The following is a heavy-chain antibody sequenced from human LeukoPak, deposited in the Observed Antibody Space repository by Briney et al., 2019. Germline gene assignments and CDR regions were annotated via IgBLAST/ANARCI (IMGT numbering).Heavy chain of an antibody. J-gene: IGHJ6*03. V-gene: IGHV1-2*02. Sequence: ASVKVSCKASGYTFTGYYMHWVRQAPGQGLEWMGWINPNSGGTNYAQKFQGRVTMTRDTSISTAYMELSRLRSDDTAVYYCASTVSPEYYYYYYMDVWGKGTTVTVSS. CDR1: GYTFTGYY. CDR3: ASTVSPEYYYYYYMDV. CDR2: INPNSGGT.